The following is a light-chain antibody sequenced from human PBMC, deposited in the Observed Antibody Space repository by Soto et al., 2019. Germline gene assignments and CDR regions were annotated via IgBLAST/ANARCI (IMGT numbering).Light chain of an antibody. V-gene: IGLV2-14*03. CDR1: NSDVGAYPY. Sequence: QSALTQPASVSGSPGQSITISCTGTNSDVGAYPYVSWYQQHPGNAPKLLIYEVADRPSGVSDRFSGSKSGNTASLTISALQAEDEAVYYCSSYATSGTNVIFGGGTKLPV. CDR2: EVA. CDR3: SSYATSGTNVI. J-gene: IGLJ2*01.